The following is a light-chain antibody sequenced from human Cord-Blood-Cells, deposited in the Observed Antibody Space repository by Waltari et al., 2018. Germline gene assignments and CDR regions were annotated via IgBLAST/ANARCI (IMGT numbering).Light chain of an antibody. CDR2: EVS. V-gene: IGLV2-14*01. CDR1: SSDVGGYNY. CDR3: SSYTSSSTLV. Sequence: QSALTQPASVSGSPGQSITISYTGTSSDVGGYNYVSWYQQHPGKAPKLMIYEVSNRPSGVSNRFSGSKSGNTASLTISGLRAEDEADYYCSSYTSSSTLVFGTGTKVTVI. J-gene: IGLJ1*01.